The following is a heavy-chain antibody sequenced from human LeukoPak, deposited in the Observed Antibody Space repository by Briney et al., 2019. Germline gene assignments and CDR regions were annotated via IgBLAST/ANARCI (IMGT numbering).Heavy chain of an antibody. Sequence: ASVKVSCKASGYTFTSYDINWVRQAPGQGLEWMGWMNPNSGNTGYAQKFQGRVTITRNTSISTAYMELSSLRSEDTAVYYCARGGIVVVPAAIRFDPWGQGTLVTVSS. CDR3: ARGGIVVVPAAIRFDP. CDR1: GYTFTSYD. J-gene: IGHJ5*02. CDR2: MNPNSGNT. D-gene: IGHD2-2*01. V-gene: IGHV1-8*03.